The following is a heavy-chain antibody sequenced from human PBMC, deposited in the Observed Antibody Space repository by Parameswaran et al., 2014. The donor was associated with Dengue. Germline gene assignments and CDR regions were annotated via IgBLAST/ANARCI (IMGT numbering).Heavy chain of an antibody. CDR3: ARGRDYYDSFDI. Sequence: RWIRQPPGKGLEWIGYIYYSGSTNYNPSLKSRVTISVDTSKNQFSLKLSSVTAADTAVYYCARGRDYYDSFDIWGQGTMVTVSS. J-gene: IGHJ3*02. D-gene: IGHD3-22*01. V-gene: IGHV4-59*01. CDR2: IYYSGST.